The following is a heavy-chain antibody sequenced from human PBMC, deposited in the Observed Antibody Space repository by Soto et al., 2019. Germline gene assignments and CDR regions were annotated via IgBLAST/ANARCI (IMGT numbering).Heavy chain of an antibody. V-gene: IGHV1-3*01. CDR1: GYTFTNYA. J-gene: IGHJ6*02. CDR2: INAGNGNT. CDR3: TRGRFFDWPTWNYGMDV. D-gene: IGHD3-9*01. Sequence: GASVKASCKASGYTFTNYAIHWVRQAPGQRLEWLGWINAGNGNTRDSQRLEGRITISRDTSASTAQMELSSLRSEDTGVYYCTRGRFFDWPTWNYGMDVWGQGTTVT.